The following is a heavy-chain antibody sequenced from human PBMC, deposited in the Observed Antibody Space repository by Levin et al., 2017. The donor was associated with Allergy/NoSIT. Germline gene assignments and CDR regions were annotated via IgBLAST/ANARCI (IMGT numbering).Heavy chain of an antibody. CDR3: AKNTAAGTGPLFDY. CDR2: ISGSGGST. J-gene: IGHJ4*02. CDR1: GFTFSSYA. D-gene: IGHD6-13*01. V-gene: IGHV3-23*01. Sequence: GESLKISCAASGFTFSSYAMSWVRQAPGKGLEWVSAISGSGGSTYYADSVKGRFTISRDNSKNTLYLQMNSLRAEDTAVYYCAKNTAAGTGPLFDYWGQGTLVTVSS.